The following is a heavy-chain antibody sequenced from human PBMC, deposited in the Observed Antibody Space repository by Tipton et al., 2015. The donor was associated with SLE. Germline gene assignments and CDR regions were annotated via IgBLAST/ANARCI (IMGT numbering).Heavy chain of an antibody. Sequence: SLRLSCADSGFIFSTYAMHWVRQAPGKGLEWVAVISYDGSNKYYADSVKGRFTISRDNSKNTLYLQMNSLRAEDTAVYYCAKDLRYFDWFHQFDIWGQGTMVTVSS. D-gene: IGHD3-9*01. CDR3: AKDLRYFDWFHQFDI. CDR1: GFIFSTYA. CDR2: ISYDGSNK. V-gene: IGHV3-30-3*01. J-gene: IGHJ3*02.